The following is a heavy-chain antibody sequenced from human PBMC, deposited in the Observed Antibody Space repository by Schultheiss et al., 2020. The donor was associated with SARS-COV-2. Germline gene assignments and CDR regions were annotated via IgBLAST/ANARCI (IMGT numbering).Heavy chain of an antibody. Sequence: GGSLRLSCAGSAFTFSSYAMHWVRQSPGKGLEWVANIKQDGSEKYYVDSVKGRFTISRDNAKNSLYLQMNSLRAEDTAVYYCARSAVAGLDYWGQGTLVTVSS. CDR3: ARSAVAGLDY. CDR2: IKQDGSEK. J-gene: IGHJ4*02. V-gene: IGHV3-7*01. D-gene: IGHD6-19*01. CDR1: AFTFSSYA.